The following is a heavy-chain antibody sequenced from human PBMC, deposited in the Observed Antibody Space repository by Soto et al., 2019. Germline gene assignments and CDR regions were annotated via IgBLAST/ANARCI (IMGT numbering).Heavy chain of an antibody. CDR3: ARCNRGLRCHLDY. CDR2: ISPKSGGE. D-gene: IGHD4-17*01. J-gene: IGHJ4*02. CDR1: GYTFTDYY. Sequence: GTSVKVSCKASGYTFTDYYIQWGRQAPGQGLEYMGWISPKSGGEAHAQKFRGRVTMTRDTSVNSAYLHLSSITSDDTAVYFCARCNRGLRCHLDYWGQGTLVTVSS. V-gene: IGHV1-2*02.